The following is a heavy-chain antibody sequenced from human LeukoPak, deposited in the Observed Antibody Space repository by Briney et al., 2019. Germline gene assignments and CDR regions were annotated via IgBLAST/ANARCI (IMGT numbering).Heavy chain of an antibody. J-gene: IGHJ3*02. Sequence: GSSVKVSCKASGGTFSSYAISWVRQAPGQGLEWMGRIISIFGTANYAQKFQGRVTITTDESKSTADMELSSLRSEDTAVYYCARELVVGDAFDIWGQGTMVTVSS. CDR3: ARELVVGDAFDI. CDR1: GGTFSSYA. V-gene: IGHV1-69*05. CDR2: IISIFGTA. D-gene: IGHD3-22*01.